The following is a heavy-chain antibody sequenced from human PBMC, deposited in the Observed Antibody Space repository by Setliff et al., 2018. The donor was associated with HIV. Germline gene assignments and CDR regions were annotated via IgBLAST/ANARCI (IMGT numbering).Heavy chain of an antibody. CDR3: ARDLGSAYSYAQGRFDP. J-gene: IGHJ5*02. V-gene: IGHV4-38-2*02. CDR1: GYSISSGYY. Sequence: PSETLSLTCTVSGYSISSGYYWGWIRQPPGKGLEWIGSIHQSGSTYYNSSLKSRVTMSVDTSKNKFSLKLSSVTAADTAVYYCARDLGSAYSYAQGRFDPWGQGTLVTVCS. D-gene: IGHD5-18*01. CDR2: IHQSGST.